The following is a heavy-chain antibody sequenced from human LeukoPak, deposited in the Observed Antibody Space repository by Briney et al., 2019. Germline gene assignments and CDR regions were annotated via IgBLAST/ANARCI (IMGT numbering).Heavy chain of an antibody. V-gene: IGHV3-43*01. CDR1: GFTFDDYV. CDR3: AKGSTYNILTDNLDY. CDR2: IGWDGVTT. J-gene: IGHJ4*02. Sequence: AGGSLRLSCAASGFTFDDYVMHWVRHAPGKGLEWVSLIGWDGVTTHYADSVKGRFTISRDNTKNSLYLQMNSLRNEDTAVYYCAKGSTYNILTDNLDYWGQGTLVTVSS. D-gene: IGHD3-9*01.